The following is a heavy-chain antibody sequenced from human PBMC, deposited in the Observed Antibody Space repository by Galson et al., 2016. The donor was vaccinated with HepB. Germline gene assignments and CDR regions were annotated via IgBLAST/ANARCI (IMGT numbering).Heavy chain of an antibody. CDR3: AQGHPSGWSGRIDF. Sequence: PALVKPTQTLTLTCTVSGFSLTTTRVGVGWVRQPPGKALQWLALIYWDDDVRYSPSLRSRLTITKDTSKNQVVLTMTNMDPVDTATYYCAQGHPSGWSGRIDFWGQGTLVTVSS. CDR2: IYWDDDV. J-gene: IGHJ4*02. CDR1: GFSLTTTRVG. D-gene: IGHD6-19*01. V-gene: IGHV2-5*02.